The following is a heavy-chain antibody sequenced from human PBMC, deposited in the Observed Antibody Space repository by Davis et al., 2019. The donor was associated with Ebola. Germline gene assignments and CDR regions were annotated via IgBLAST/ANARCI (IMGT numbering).Heavy chain of an antibody. Sequence: GGSLRLSCAASGFTFSSYWMSWVRQALGKGLEWVANIKQDGSEKYYVDSVKGRFTISRDNAKNSLYLQINSLRAEDTAVYYCAIPDCSGANCYSVYIKNWGQGTLVTVSS. CDR2: IKQDGSEK. V-gene: IGHV3-7*01. D-gene: IGHD2-15*01. CDR3: AIPDCSGANCYSVYIKN. CDR1: GFTFSSYW. J-gene: IGHJ4*02.